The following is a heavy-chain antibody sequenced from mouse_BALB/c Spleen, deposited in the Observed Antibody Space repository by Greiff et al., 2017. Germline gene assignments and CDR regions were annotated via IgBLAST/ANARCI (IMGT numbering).Heavy chain of an antibody. CDR2: INPSSGYT. V-gene: IGHV1-4*02. D-gene: IGHD1-1*01. Sequence: VQLQQSAAELARPGASVKMSCKASGYTFTSYTMHWVKQRPGQGLEWIGYINPSSGYTEYNQKFKDKTTLTADKSSSTAYMQLSSLTSEDSAVYYCAYYYGSSYFAYWGQGTLVTVSA. CDR1: GYTFTSYT. CDR3: AYYYGSSYFAY. J-gene: IGHJ3*01.